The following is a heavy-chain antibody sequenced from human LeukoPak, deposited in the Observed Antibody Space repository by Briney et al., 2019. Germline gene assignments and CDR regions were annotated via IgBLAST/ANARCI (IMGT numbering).Heavy chain of an antibody. J-gene: IGHJ4*02. D-gene: IGHD6-19*01. CDR3: AKFTSSGWSVDY. CDR1: GFTFSNYA. Sequence: GGSLRLSCAASGFTFSNYAMNWVRQAPGKGLEWVSTISGSGGSTYYADSVKGRFTISRDNSKSTLYLQMNSLRAEETAVYYCAKFTSSGWSVDYWGQGALVTVSS. CDR2: ISGSGGST. V-gene: IGHV3-23*01.